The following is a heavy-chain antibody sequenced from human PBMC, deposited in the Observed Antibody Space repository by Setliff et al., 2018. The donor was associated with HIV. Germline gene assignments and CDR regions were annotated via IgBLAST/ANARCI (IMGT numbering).Heavy chain of an antibody. CDR3: ARMDITGTWRWFDP. J-gene: IGHJ5*02. CDR2: IHTTGSP. D-gene: IGHD1-7*01. CDR1: GGSISTFY. Sequence: SETLSLTCTVSGGSISTFYWSWSRQPPGKGLEWIGSIHTTGSPKNNPSLQSRVSISIDMAKSLFSLELSSVTAADTAIYYCARMDITGTWRWFDPWGLGTLVTVS. V-gene: IGHV4-4*08.